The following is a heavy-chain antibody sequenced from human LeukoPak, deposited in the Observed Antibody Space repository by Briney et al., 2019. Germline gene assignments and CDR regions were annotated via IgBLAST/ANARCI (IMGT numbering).Heavy chain of an antibody. V-gene: IGHV1-18*01. J-gene: IGHJ4*02. CDR2: ISAYNGNT. D-gene: IGHD3-9*01. CDR1: GYTFTGYG. CDR3: ARDGQDILTGYFVSGFDY. Sequence: ASVKVSCKASGYTFTGYGISWVRQAPGQGLEWMGWISAYNGNTNYAQKLQGRVTMTTDTSTSTAYMELRSLRSDDTAVYYCARDGQDILTGYFVSGFDYWGQGTLVTVSS.